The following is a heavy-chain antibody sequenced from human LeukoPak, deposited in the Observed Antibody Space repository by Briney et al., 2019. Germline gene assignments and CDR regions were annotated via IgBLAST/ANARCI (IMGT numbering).Heavy chain of an antibody. Sequence: PGGSLRPSCAASGFTFSSYSMNWVRQAPGKGLEWVSSISSSSSYIYYADSVKGRFTISRDNAKNSLYLQMNSPRAEDTAVYYCARDRNAGGWFDPWGQGTLVTVSS. CDR2: ISSSSSYI. D-gene: IGHD1-14*01. V-gene: IGHV3-21*01. CDR1: GFTFSSYS. CDR3: ARDRNAGGWFDP. J-gene: IGHJ5*02.